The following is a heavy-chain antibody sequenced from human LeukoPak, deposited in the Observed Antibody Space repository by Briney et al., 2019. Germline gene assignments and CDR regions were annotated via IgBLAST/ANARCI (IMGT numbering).Heavy chain of an antibody. CDR2: MNPNSGNT. CDR3: ARARSGSYYNNWFDP. V-gene: IGHV1-8*01. Sequence: ASVKVSCKASGYTFTSYDINWVRQATGQGLEWMGWMNPNSGNTGYAQKFQGRVTMTRNTSISTAYMELSSLRSEDTAVYYCARARSGSYYNNWFDPWGHGTLVTVSS. D-gene: IGHD3-10*01. J-gene: IGHJ5*02. CDR1: GYTFTSYD.